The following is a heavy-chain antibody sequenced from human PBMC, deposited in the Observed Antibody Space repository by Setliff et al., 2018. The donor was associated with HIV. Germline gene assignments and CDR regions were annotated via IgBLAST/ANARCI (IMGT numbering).Heavy chain of an antibody. J-gene: IGHJ4*02. D-gene: IGHD5-12*01. CDR1: GYTFNNYG. CDR3: ARGKTWLRFLDY. V-gene: IGHV1-69-2*01. CDR2: VDPEDCET. Sequence: VASVKVSCKASGYTFNNYGISWVRQAPGKGLEWMGRVDPEDCETIYADKFQGRVTITADPSTDTAYMELRSLKSDDTAVYYCARGKTWLRFLDYWGQGTLVTVSS.